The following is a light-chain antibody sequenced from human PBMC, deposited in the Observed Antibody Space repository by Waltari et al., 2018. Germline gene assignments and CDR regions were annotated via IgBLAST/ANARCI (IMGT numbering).Light chain of an antibody. CDR2: KAS. CDR3: QQYNSYPWT. Sequence: DIQMTQSPSTLSASVGDRVTITCRASQSISSWLARYQQKPGKPPKLLIYKASSLESGVPSRFSGSGSGTEFTLTISSLQPDDFATYYCQQYNSYPWTFGQGTKVEIK. J-gene: IGKJ1*01. V-gene: IGKV1-5*03. CDR1: QSISSW.